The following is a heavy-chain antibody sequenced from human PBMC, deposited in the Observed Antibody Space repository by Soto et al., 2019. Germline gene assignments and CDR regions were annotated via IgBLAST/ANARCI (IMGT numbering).Heavy chain of an antibody. D-gene: IGHD3-3*01. J-gene: IGHJ5*02. V-gene: IGHV4-31*03. CDR1: GGSISSGDYY. CDR3: ARWWSGSRQAFDP. Sequence: QVQLQESGPGLVKPSQTLSLTCTVSGGSISSGDYYWSWIRQHPGKGLEWIGYIYYSGSTYSNPSLKSRVTISVDTSKNQFSLKLSSVTAADTAVYYCARWWSGSRQAFDPWGQGTLVTVSS. CDR2: IYYSGST.